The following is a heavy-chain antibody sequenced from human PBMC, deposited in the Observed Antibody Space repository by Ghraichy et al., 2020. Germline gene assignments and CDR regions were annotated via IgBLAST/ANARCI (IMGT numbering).Heavy chain of an antibody. D-gene: IGHD1-1*01. CDR2: ISSSSSYI. CDR1: GFTFSSYS. J-gene: IGHJ4*02. CDR3: ASRRRGNDVSHFDY. V-gene: IGHV3-21*01. Sequence: GESLRLSCAASGFTFSSYSMNWVRQAPGKGLEWVSSISSSSSYIYYADSVKGRFTISRDNAKNSLYLQMNSLRAEDTAVYYCASRRRGNDVSHFDYWGQGTLVTVSS.